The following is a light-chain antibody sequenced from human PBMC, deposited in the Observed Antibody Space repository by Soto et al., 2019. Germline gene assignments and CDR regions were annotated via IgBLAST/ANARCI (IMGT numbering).Light chain of an antibody. V-gene: IGLV2-11*02. CDR1: SSDVGEYNY. CDR2: EVS. Sequence: QSVLTQPRSVSGSPGQSVTISCTGTSSDVGEYNYVSWYQQHPGKAPKFIIYEVSKRPSGVPDRFSGSKSSNTASLTISGLQSEDEDDYYCCSYAGSYTVVFGGGTKLTVL. CDR3: CSYAGSYTVV. J-gene: IGLJ2*01.